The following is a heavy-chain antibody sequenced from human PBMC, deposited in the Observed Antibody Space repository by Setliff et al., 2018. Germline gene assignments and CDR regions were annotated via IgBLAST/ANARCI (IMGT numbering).Heavy chain of an antibody. CDR1: GYSFTNYW. V-gene: IGHV5-51*01. Sequence: PGESLKISCKGSGYSFTNYWIGWVRQMPGKGLEWMGIIYPGDSDTRYSPSFQGQVTISADKSISTAYLQWSSLKASDTAMYYCARASYYYDSSGYYGAGAFDIWGQGTMVTVSS. CDR3: ARASYYYDSSGYYGAGAFDI. CDR2: IYPGDSDT. J-gene: IGHJ3*02. D-gene: IGHD3-22*01.